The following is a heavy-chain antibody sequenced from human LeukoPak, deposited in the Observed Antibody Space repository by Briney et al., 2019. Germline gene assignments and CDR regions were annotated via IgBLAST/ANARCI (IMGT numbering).Heavy chain of an antibody. CDR2: IKQDGSEK. CDR3: ARDSHDYGDSLRVDY. J-gene: IGHJ4*02. CDR1: GFTFSSYW. Sequence: GGSLRLSCAASGFTFSSYWMSWVRQAPGKGLECVANIKQDGSEKNYVDSVKGRFTISRDNAKNSLYLQMNGLRAEDTAVYYCARDSHDYGDSLRVDYWGQGTLVTVSS. D-gene: IGHD4-17*01. V-gene: IGHV3-7*01.